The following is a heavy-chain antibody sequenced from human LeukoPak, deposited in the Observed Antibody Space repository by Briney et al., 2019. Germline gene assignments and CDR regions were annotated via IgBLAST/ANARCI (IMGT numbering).Heavy chain of an antibody. J-gene: IGHJ3*02. CDR1: GGSISSYY. CDR3: ARVPYDSSGYPDAFDI. D-gene: IGHD3-22*01. Sequence: SQTLSLTCTVSGGSISSYYWSWLRQPPGKGLEYIGYTHYSGSTNYNPSLKSRVTISLDTSGNQFSLKLSSVTAADTAVYYCARVPYDSSGYPDAFDIWGQGTMVTVSS. V-gene: IGHV4-59*01. CDR2: THYSGST.